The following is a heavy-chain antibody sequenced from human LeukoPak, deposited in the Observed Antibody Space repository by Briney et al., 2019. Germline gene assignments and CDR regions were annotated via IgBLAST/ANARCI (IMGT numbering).Heavy chain of an antibody. V-gene: IGHV3-30*02. CDR2: IRYDGSNK. D-gene: IGHD5-24*01. Sequence: GGSLRLSCAVSGFTFSTYGMHWVRQAPGKGLEWVAFIRYDGSNKYYADSVKGRFTISRDNSKNTLYLQMNSLRAEDTAVYYCARLATHGDYWGQGTLVTVSS. CDR1: GFTFSTYG. CDR3: ARLATHGDY. J-gene: IGHJ4*02.